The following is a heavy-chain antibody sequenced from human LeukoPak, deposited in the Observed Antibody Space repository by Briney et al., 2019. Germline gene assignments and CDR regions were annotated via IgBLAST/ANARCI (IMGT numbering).Heavy chain of an antibody. D-gene: IGHD2-21*02. J-gene: IGHJ3*02. CDR1: GFPFSSYE. Sequence: PGGSLTLSCAASGFPFSSYEMNWVLQAPGKGLEWVSYITSSGLTTYYTDSVKGRFTISRDNAKNSLYLQVNSLRVEDTAVYYCAREGTRGVTAIRDAFDIWGQGTMVTVSS. V-gene: IGHV3-48*03. CDR3: AREGTRGVTAIRDAFDI. CDR2: ITSSGLTT.